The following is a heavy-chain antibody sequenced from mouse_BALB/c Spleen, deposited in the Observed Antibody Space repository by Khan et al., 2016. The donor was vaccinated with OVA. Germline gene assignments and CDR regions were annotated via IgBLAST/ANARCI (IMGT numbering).Heavy chain of an antibody. J-gene: IGHJ3*01. CDR3: ARSNGDYWFVY. D-gene: IGHD2-13*01. V-gene: IGHV9-3-1*01. CDR2: INTYTGEP. CDR1: GYTFTNYG. Sequence: QIQLVQSGPELKKPGETVKISCKASGYTFTNYGMNWVKQAPGKGLKWMGWINTYTGEPTYADDFKGRFAFSLETSASTAYLEINNLKTEDTATYFCARSNGDYWFVYWRQATLVTVSA.